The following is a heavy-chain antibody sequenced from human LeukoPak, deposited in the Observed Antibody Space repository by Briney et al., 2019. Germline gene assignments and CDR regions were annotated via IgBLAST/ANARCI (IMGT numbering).Heavy chain of an antibody. V-gene: IGHV4-34*01. CDR3: ARGLGWKVTPMGLFYMDV. Sequence: SETLSPTCGVDGGSFSGYDWTWVRQAPGKGLEWIGQINYGGDTNYNPSLKSRVTISVDTSKKQFSLKVTSVTAADTAVYYCARGLGWKVTPMGLFYMDVWGEGATVTVSS. CDR2: INYGGDT. J-gene: IGHJ6*03. D-gene: IGHD1-1*01. CDR1: GGSFSGYD.